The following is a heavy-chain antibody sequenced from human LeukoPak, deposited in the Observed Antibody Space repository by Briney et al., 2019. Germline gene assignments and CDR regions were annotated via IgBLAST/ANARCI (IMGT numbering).Heavy chain of an antibody. V-gene: IGHV4-39*01. CDR1: GGSKSTSSYY. CDR3: ARHIGGGIEDMDV. D-gene: IGHD3-16*02. Sequence: SETLSLTCTVSGGSITLSGGSKSTSSYYWGWIRQPPGKGLEWIGSIYYSGRTYYNPSLKSRVTISVDRSRKQFFLKMSFGADADTGVYYWARHIGGGIEDMDVWGKGTKVIVSS. CDR2: IYYSGRT. J-gene: IGHJ6*03.